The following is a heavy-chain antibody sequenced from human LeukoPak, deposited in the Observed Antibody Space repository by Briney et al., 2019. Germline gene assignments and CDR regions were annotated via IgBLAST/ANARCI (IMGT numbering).Heavy chain of an antibody. CDR2: ISAYNGNT. D-gene: IGHD3-9*01. J-gene: IGHJ4*02. Sequence: ASVKVSCKASGYTFTSYGISWVRQAPGQGLEWMGWISAYNGNTNYAQKLQGRVTMTTDTSTSTAYMELRSLRSDDTAVYYCARHYDILTGYYPHYFDYWGQGTLVTVSS. V-gene: IGHV1-18*01. CDR1: GYTFTSYG. CDR3: ARHYDILTGYYPHYFDY.